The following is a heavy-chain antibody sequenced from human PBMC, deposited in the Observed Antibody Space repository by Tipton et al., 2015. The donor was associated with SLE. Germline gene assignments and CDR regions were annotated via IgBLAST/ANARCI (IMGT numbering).Heavy chain of an antibody. V-gene: IGHV4-39*07. J-gene: IGHJ1*01. CDR2: IYYNGSM. CDR3: ARGGLGSDLRGSIYLGL. Sequence: TLSLTCTVSGGSISSSSYYWGWIRQPPGKGLEWIGTIYYNGSMYYNPSLKSRVTISVDTSKNQFSLKLSSVTAADTAVYYCARGGLGSDLRGSIYLGLWGQGALVTVSS. D-gene: IGHD7-27*01. CDR1: GGSISSSSYY.